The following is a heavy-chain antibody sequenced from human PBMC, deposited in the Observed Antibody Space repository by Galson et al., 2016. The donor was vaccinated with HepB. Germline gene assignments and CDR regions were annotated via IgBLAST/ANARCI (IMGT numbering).Heavy chain of an antibody. V-gene: IGHV3-30*04. CDR3: ARVGYNYGSGSYYNGDDWYFDL. Sequence: SLRLSCAASEFTFNTYAIHWARQAPGKGLEWVAVISYDGSNKYFADSVKGRFTISRDNSENTLYLQMNSLRAEDTAVYYCARVGYNYGSGSYYNGDDWYFDLWGRGTLVIVSS. CDR1: EFTFNTYA. CDR2: ISYDGSNK. J-gene: IGHJ2*01. D-gene: IGHD3-10*01.